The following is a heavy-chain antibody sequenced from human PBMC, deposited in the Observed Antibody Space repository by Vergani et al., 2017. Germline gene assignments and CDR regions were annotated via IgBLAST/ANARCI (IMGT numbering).Heavy chain of an antibody. D-gene: IGHD4-11*01. CDR3: ARGYSNGDRRRYYYYYYYMDV. J-gene: IGHJ6*03. CDR1: DGSISSGGYS. Sequence: QLQLQESGSGLVKPSQTLSLTCAVSDGSISSGGYSWSWIRQPPGKGLEWIGYIYHSGSTYYNPSLKSRVTISVDRSKNQFSLKLSSVTAADTAVYYCARGYSNGDRRRYYYYYYYMDVWGKGTTVTVSS. V-gene: IGHV4-30-2*01. CDR2: IYHSGST.